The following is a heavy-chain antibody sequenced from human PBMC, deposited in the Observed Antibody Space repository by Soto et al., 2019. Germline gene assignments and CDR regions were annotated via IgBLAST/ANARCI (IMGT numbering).Heavy chain of an antibody. J-gene: IGHJ6*02. D-gene: IGHD2-2*01. V-gene: IGHV3-30*18. CDR3: AKGQHCSSTSCYFYHYGMDV. Sequence: QVQLVESGGGVVQPGRSLRLSCVASGFTFSSYGMHWVRQAPGKGLEWVAVISYDGSYKYYADSVKGRLTISRDNSKNTVYLQMNSLRGEDTAVYYCAKGQHCSSTSCYFYHYGMDVWGQRTTVAVSS. CDR1: GFTFSSYG. CDR2: ISYDGSYK.